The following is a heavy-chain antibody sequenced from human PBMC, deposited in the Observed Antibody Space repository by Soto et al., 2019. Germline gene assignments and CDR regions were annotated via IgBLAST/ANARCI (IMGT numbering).Heavy chain of an antibody. V-gene: IGHV4-34*01. CDR3: VRGLRYSGMDV. Sequence: QVQLQQWGAGLLKPSETLSLTCAVSGGSFSAYYWTWIRQPPGRGLEWIGEIAHSGSTNYNPSLEGRVTMSIDTAKNRFSLNVTSVTAADTAVYYCVRGLRYSGMDVWGQGTTVTVS. D-gene: IGHD2-15*01. CDR2: IAHSGST. CDR1: GGSFSAYY. J-gene: IGHJ6*02.